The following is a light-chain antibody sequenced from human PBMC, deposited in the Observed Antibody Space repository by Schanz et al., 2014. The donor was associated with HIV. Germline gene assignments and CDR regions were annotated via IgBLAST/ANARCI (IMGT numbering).Light chain of an antibody. CDR1: SSDVGGYNY. V-gene: IGLV2-8*01. J-gene: IGLJ1*01. CDR2: EVS. CDR3: CSYAGSYSYV. Sequence: QSALTQPPSASGSPGQSVTISCTGTSSDVGGYNYVSWYQQHPGKAPKIMIYEVSKRPSGVPDRFSGSKSGNTASLTVSGLQAEDEADYYCCSYAGSYSYVFGPGTKLTVL.